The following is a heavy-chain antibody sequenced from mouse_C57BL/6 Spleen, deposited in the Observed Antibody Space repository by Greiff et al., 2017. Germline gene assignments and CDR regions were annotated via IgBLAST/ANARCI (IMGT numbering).Heavy chain of an antibody. CDR2: IHPNSGST. CDR1: GYTFTSYW. J-gene: IGHJ4*01. Sequence: VQLQQPGAELVKPGASVKLSCKASGYTFTSYWMHWVKQRPGQGLEWIGMIHPNSGSTNYNEKFKSKATLTVDKSSSTAYMELSSLTSEDSAVYYCARSDAQVFTIDYWGQGTSVTVSA. CDR3: ARSDAQVFTIDY. V-gene: IGHV1-64*01. D-gene: IGHD3-2*02.